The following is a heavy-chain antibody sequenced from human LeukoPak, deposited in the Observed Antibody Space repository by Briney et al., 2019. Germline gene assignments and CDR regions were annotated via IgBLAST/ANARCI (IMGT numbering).Heavy chain of an antibody. Sequence: GGSLTLSCTASGFTFGDYAMSWVRQAPGKGLEWVGFIRSKAYGGTTEYAASVKGRFTISRDDSKSIAYLQMNSLKTEDTAVYYCTRRVLLWFGELGSYYFDYWGQGTLVTVSS. CDR2: IRSKAYGGTT. CDR3: TRRVLLWFGELGSYYFDY. CDR1: GFTFGDYA. V-gene: IGHV3-49*04. J-gene: IGHJ4*02. D-gene: IGHD3-10*01.